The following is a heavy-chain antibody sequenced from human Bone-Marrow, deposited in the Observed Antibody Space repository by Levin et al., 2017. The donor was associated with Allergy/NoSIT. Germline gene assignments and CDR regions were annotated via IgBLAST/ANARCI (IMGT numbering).Heavy chain of an antibody. Sequence: SETLSLTCSVSGGTIESYYWSWIRQPPGKGLEWIGYLNHIGSTNYNPSLKSRVTISVDMSKNEVSLRLNSVTAADTAVYYCARGVRYDIWGQGSLVTVSS. CDR2: LNHIGST. CDR3: ARGVRYDI. J-gene: IGHJ4*02. CDR1: GGTIESYY. D-gene: IGHD1-14*01. V-gene: IGHV4-59*01.